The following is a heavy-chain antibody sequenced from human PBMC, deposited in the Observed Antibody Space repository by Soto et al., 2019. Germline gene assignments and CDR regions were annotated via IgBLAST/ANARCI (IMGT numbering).Heavy chain of an antibody. J-gene: IGHJ4*02. CDR2: VDYSGTA. CDR3: ARITGRHLDY. D-gene: IGHD1-20*01. CDR1: SGSISVTNVF. Sequence: SETLSLTCTVSSGSISVTNVFWGWVRQPPGRGLEWIGNVDYSGTAYFSPSLATRVTFHVDTSKNQFSLTLYSVTAADTAVYYCARITGRHLDYWGQGILVTVSS. V-gene: IGHV4-39*01.